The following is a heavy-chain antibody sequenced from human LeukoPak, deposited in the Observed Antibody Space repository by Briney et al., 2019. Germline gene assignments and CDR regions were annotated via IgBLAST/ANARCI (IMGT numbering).Heavy chain of an antibody. Sequence: GESLKISCKGSGYSFSGYWTAWVRQMPGKGLEWMGVIYPRDSRTTYSPSFQDQVTISADKSISTAYLQWTSLKASDTAMYYCARHLSDITSSPNYWGPGTLVTVSS. J-gene: IGHJ4*02. V-gene: IGHV5-51*01. CDR1: GYSFSGYW. CDR3: ARHLSDITSSPNY. D-gene: IGHD2-2*01. CDR2: IYPRDSRT.